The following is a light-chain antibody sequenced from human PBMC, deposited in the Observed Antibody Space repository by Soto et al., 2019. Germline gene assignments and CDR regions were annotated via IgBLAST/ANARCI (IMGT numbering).Light chain of an antibody. CDR3: QQRSKMPLT. Sequence: EIVMTQSPATLSVSPGGRATLSCRASQSISDTLAWYQQKPGQAPRLLIYGASKRATGFPARFSGTGSETDFTLTISSLEPEDFAIYYCQQRSKMPLTFGHGTKVDIK. V-gene: IGKV3-11*01. CDR2: GAS. CDR1: QSISDT. J-gene: IGKJ1*01.